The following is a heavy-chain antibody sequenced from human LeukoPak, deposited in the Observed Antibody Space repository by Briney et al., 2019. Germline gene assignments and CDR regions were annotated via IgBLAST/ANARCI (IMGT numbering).Heavy chain of an antibody. CDR1: GGSFSGYY. V-gene: IGHV4-34*01. CDR2: INHSGST. J-gene: IGHJ4*02. CDR3: ARATNYDYVWGSYRRRYFDY. Sequence: SETLSLTCAVYGGSFSGYYWSWIRQPPGKGLEWIGEINHSGSTNYNPSLKSRVTISVDTPKNQFSLKLSSVTAADTAVYYCARATNYDYVWGSYRRRYFDYWGQGTLVTVSS. D-gene: IGHD3-16*02.